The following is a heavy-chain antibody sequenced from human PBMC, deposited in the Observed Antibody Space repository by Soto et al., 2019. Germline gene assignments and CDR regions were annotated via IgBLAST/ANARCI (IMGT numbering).Heavy chain of an antibody. D-gene: IGHD3-22*01. Sequence: HPGGSLRLSCAASGFTFSSYAMSWVRQAPGKGLEWVSAISGSGGSTYYADSVKGRFTISRDNSKNTLYLQMNSLRAEDTAVYYCAKDGYGDGYNQIHRTSGNQFDYWGQGTLVTVSS. V-gene: IGHV3-23*01. CDR2: ISGSGGST. CDR1: GFTFSSYA. J-gene: IGHJ4*02. CDR3: AKDGYGDGYNQIHRTSGNQFDY.